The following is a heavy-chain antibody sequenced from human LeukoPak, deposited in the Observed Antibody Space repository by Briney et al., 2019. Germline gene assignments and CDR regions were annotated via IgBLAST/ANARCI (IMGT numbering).Heavy chain of an antibody. Sequence: SCKASGYTFTGYYMHWVRQAPGKGLEWVAVISYDGSNKYYADSVKGRFTISRDNSKNTLYLQMNSLRAEDTAVYYCAKDRNTVTTFWFDPWGQGTLVTVSS. CDR3: AKDRNTVTTFWFDP. D-gene: IGHD4-17*01. V-gene: IGHV3-30*18. J-gene: IGHJ5*02. CDR2: ISYDGSNK. CDR1: GYTFTGYY.